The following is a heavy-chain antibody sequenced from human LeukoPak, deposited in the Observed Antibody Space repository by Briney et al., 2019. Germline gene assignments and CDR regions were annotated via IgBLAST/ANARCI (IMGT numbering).Heavy chain of an antibody. V-gene: IGHV1-24*01. CDR3: ETGGIWDLLNY. CDR1: GYTLTELS. J-gene: IGHJ4*02. D-gene: IGHD1-26*01. CDR2: FDHGHGET. Sequence: VASVKVSCKVSGYTLTELSMHGVRQAPGKELEWMGGFDHGHGETIYAQKFQGRVTMTEDTSTDTAYMELSSLRSEDTAVYFCETGGIWDLLNYWGQGTLVTVSA.